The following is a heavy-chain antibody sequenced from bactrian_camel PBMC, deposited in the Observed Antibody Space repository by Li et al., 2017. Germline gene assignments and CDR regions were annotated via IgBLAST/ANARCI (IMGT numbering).Heavy chain of an antibody. Sequence: VQIGGSLKLACEVSGYTNCMAWFRQGPGAERWEREGVAVIDQDGSTNIADAVAGRFTISRGDGGNTLYLQMNSLKLEDTATYYCVADTYDYGRVWGQGTQVTVS. CDR3: VADTYDYGRV. V-gene: IGHV3S53*01. D-gene: IGHD4*01. CDR1: GYTNC. J-gene: IGHJ4*01. CDR2: IDQDGST.